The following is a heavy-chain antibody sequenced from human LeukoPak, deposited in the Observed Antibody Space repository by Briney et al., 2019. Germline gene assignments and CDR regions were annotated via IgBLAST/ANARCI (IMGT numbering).Heavy chain of an antibody. CDR3: ARGYDSSGYYHIDY. CDR1: GGSISSYY. J-gene: IGHJ4*02. CDR2: IYYSGST. D-gene: IGHD3-22*01. Sequence: PSETLSLTCTVSGGSISSYYWGWIRQPPGKGLEWIGYIYYSGSTNYNPSLKSRVTISVDTSKNQFSLKLSSVTAADTAVYYCARGYDSSGYYHIDYWGQGTLVTVSS. V-gene: IGHV4-59*01.